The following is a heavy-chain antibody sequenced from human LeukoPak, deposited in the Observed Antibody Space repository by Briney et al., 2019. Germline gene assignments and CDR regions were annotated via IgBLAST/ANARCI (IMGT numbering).Heavy chain of an antibody. CDR3: AKSSSSWRYFDY. CDR1: GFTFSSYW. J-gene: IGHJ4*02. V-gene: IGHV3-7*03. CDR2: IKQDGSEK. Sequence: GGSLRLSCAASGFTFSSYWMSWVRQAPGKGLEWVASIKQDGSEKYYVDAVKGRFTISRDNAKNSLYLQMNSLRAEDTAVYYCAKSSSSWRYFDYWGQGTLVTVSS. D-gene: IGHD6-13*01.